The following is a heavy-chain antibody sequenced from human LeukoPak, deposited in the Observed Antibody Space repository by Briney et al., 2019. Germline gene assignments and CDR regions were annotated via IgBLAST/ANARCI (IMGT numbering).Heavy chain of an antibody. CDR2: INHSGST. D-gene: IGHD2-2*01. Sequence: TPSETLSLTCAVYGGSFSGYYWSWIRQPPGKGLEWIGEINHSGSTNYNPSLKSRVTISVDTSKNQFSLKLSSVTAADTAVYYCGSYCSSTSCYLHYGMDVWGQGTTVTVSS. CDR3: GSYCSSTSCYLHYGMDV. V-gene: IGHV4-34*01. CDR1: GGSFSGYY. J-gene: IGHJ6*02.